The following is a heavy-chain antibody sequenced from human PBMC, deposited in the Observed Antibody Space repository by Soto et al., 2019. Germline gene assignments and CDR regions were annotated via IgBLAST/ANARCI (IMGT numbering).Heavy chain of an antibody. D-gene: IGHD3-16*01. V-gene: IGHV3-23*01. J-gene: IGHJ3*02. CDR1: GCTFITYA. Sequence: GSLRLSCTASGCTFITYAMSWVRQAPGQGLEWVSAISGSGFSTYYADSVKGRFSISSDSSKNTLFLQMNSLRADDTAVYFCATFTFGRPFDTWGQGTMVTVSS. CDR3: ATFTFGRPFDT. CDR2: ISGSGFST.